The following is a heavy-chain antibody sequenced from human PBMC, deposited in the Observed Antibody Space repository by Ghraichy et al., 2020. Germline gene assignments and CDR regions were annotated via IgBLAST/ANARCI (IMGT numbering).Heavy chain of an antibody. CDR1: GFSFTSYF. Sequence: ASVKVSCKASGFSFTSYFMHWVRQAPGQGLEWMGIINPSGGSTSYAQKLQGRVTMTRDTSTSTAYMELSSLRSEDTAVYYCARGKPIGVAGTEFDPWGQGTLVTVSS. J-gene: IGHJ5*02. V-gene: IGHV1-46*04. CDR2: INPSGGST. CDR3: ARGKPIGVAGTEFDP. D-gene: IGHD6-19*01.